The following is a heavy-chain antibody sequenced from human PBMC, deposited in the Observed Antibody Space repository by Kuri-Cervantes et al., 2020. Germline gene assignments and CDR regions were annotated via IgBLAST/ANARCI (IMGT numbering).Heavy chain of an antibody. CDR3: ARTPGGYSYSDY. D-gene: IGHD5-18*01. J-gene: IGHJ4*02. CDR2: MYYSGST. Sequence: SETLSLTCSVSGGSISSSSFNWGWIRQPPGKGLEWIGSMYYSGSTHYNPSLKSRVTISVDTSKKQFSLKLSSVTAADTAVYYCARTPGGYSYSDYWGQGTLVTVSS. CDR1: GGSISSSSFN. V-gene: IGHV4-39*07.